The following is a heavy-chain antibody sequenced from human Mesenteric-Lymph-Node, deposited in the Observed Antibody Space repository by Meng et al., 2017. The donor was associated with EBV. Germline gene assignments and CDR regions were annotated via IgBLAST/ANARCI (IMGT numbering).Heavy chain of an antibody. V-gene: IGHV1-69*06. Sequence: QVQLGECGADVKKPGSSVKVSCKASGGTFSTYALSWARQAPGQGLEWMGGIIPIFGAANYAQNFQARITITADKSTSIAYMELSSLRSEDTAVYYCATGYSGYAWDFWGQGTLVTVSS. CDR2: IIPIFGAA. D-gene: IGHD5-12*01. CDR3: ATGYSGYAWDF. J-gene: IGHJ4*02. CDR1: GGTFSTYA.